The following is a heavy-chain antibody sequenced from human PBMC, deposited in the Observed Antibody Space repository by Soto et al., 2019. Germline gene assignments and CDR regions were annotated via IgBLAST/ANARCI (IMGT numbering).Heavy chain of an antibody. CDR2: ISGSGGST. CDR3: AKSGVVVAATRGANYYYYYGMDV. CDR1: GFTFSSYA. Sequence: PGGSLRLSCAASGFTFSSYAMSWVRQAPGKGLEWVSAISGSGGSTYYADSVKGRFTISRDNSKNTLYLQMNSLRAEDTAVYYCAKSGVVVAATRGANYYYYYGMDVWGQGTTVTVSS. V-gene: IGHV3-23*01. J-gene: IGHJ6*02. D-gene: IGHD2-15*01.